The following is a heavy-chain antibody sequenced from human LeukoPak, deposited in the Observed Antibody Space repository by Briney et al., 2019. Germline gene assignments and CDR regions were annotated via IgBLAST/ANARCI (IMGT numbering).Heavy chain of an antibody. CDR3: ARDGCSSTSCLDY. V-gene: IGHV4-30-2*01. Sequence: PSQTLSLTCAVSGGSISSGGYSWSWIRQPPGKGLEWIGYIYHSGSTYYNPSLKSRVTISVDRSKNQFSLKLSSVTAADTAVYYCARDGCSSTSCLDYWGQGTLVTVSS. D-gene: IGHD2-2*01. CDR1: GGSISSGGYS. J-gene: IGHJ4*02. CDR2: IYHSGST.